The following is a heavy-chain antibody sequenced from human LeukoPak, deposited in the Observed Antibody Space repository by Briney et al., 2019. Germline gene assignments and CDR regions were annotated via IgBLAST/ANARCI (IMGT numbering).Heavy chain of an antibody. Sequence: GGSLRLSCAASGFTFSSYWMSWVRQAPGKGLEWVANIKQDGSEKYYVDSVKGRFTISRDNAKNSLYLQMNSLRAEDTAVYYCARDVSFRLDGLVRGAEWFGYFDYWGQGTLVAVSS. V-gene: IGHV3-7*01. CDR2: IKQDGSEK. J-gene: IGHJ4*02. CDR3: ARDVSFRLDGLVRGAEWFGYFDY. D-gene: IGHD3-10*01. CDR1: GFTFSSYW.